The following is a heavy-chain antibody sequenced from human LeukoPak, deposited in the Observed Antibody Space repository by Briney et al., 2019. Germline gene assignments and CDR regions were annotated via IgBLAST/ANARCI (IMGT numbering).Heavy chain of an antibody. CDR2: IKQDGSEM. V-gene: IGHV3-7*01. CDR1: GFTFSRNW. CDR3: ARDSSGNGWSSF. Sequence: GGSLRLSCAASGFTFSRNWMTWVRQAPGKGLEWVANIKQDGSEMHYVDSVKGRFTISRDNAKNSLSLQMNSLRAEDTAVYYCARDSSGNGWSSFWGQGTLVTVSS. J-gene: IGHJ4*02. D-gene: IGHD6-19*01.